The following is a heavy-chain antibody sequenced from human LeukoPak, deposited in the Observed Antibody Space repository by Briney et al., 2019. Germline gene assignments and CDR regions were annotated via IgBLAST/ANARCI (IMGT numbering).Heavy chain of an antibody. J-gene: IGHJ4*02. CDR2: IYSGGTT. D-gene: IGHD6-13*01. CDR1: GFTVSSNY. CDR3: AKGPRPYSSPNSFDY. Sequence: GGSLRLSCAASGFTVSSNYMSWVRQAPGKGLEWVSIIYSGGTTYYADSVKGRFTISRDNSKNTLYLQMNSLRAEDTAVYYCAKGPRPYSSPNSFDYWGQGTLVTVSS. V-gene: IGHV3-53*01.